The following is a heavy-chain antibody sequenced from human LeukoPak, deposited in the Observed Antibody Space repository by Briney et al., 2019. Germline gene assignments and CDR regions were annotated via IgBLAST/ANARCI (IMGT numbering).Heavy chain of an antibody. CDR3: ARDHNYDFWSGYYYNWFDP. Sequence: SETLSLTCTVSGGSISSGSYYWSWIRQPAGKGLEWIGRIYTSGSTNCNPSLKGRVTISVDTSKNQFSLKLSSVTAADTAVYYCARDHNYDFWSGYYYNWFDPWGQGTLVTVSS. J-gene: IGHJ5*02. V-gene: IGHV4-61*02. CDR2: IYTSGST. D-gene: IGHD3-3*01. CDR1: GGSISSGSYY.